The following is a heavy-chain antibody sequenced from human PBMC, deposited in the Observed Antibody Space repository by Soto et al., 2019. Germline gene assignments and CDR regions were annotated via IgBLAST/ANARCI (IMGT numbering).Heavy chain of an antibody. CDR2: IIPIFGTA. CDR1: GGTFSSYA. V-gene: IGHV1-69*13. Sequence: SVQVSCKASGGTFSSYAISWVRQAPGQGLEWMGGIIPIFGTANYAQKFQGRVTITADESTSTAYMELSSLRSEDTAVYYCARDLGGYRAYLTDGAFDIWGQGTLVTVSS. J-gene: IGHJ3*02. CDR3: ARDLGGYRAYLTDGAFDI. D-gene: IGHD5-12*01.